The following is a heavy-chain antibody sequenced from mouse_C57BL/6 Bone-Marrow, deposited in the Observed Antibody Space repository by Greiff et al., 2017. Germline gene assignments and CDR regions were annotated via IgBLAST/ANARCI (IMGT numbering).Heavy chain of an antibody. J-gene: IGHJ3*01. Sequence: VHLVESGAELVRPGASVTLSCKASGYTFTDYEMHWVKQTPVHGLEWIGAIDPETGGTAYNQKFKGKAILTADKSSSTAYMELRSLTSEDSAVYYCTRAWFAYWGQGTLVTVSA. CDR1: GYTFTDYE. CDR3: TRAWFAY. CDR2: IDPETGGT. V-gene: IGHV1-15*01.